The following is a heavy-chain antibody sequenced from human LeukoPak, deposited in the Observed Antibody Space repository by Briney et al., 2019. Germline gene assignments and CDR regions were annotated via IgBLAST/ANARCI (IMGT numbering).Heavy chain of an antibody. CDR2: IHPGDSDT. J-gene: IGHJ6*04. D-gene: IGHD3-10*01. Sequence: GESLKISCKGSGYSFTSYWIGWVRQMPGKGLEWMGIIHPGDSDTRYSPSFQGQVTISADKSISTAYLQWSSLKASDTAVYYCARTRRGYGSGSYSDVWGKGTTVTVSS. CDR3: ARTRRGYGSGSYSDV. CDR1: GYSFTSYW. V-gene: IGHV5-51*01.